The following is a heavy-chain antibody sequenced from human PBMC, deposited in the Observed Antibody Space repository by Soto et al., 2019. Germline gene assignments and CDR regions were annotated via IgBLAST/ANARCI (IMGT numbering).Heavy chain of an antibody. CDR2: IKQDGSEK. D-gene: IGHD7-27*01. V-gene: IGHV3-7*05. CDR3: ARDGDTYSRTLYYYYGMDV. J-gene: IGHJ6*02. Sequence: ESGGGLVQPGGSLRFSCAASGFTFSSYWMSWVRQAPGKGLEWVANIKQDGSEKYYVDSVKGRFTISRDNAKNSLYLQMNSLRAEDTAVYYCARDGDTYSRTLYYYYGMDVWGQGTTVTVSS. CDR1: GFTFSSYW.